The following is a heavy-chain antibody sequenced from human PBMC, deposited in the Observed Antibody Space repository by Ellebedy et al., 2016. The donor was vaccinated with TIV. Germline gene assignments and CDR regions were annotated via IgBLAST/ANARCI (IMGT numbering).Heavy chain of an antibody. J-gene: IGHJ4*02. CDR3: ARVGCFLTGYCLDY. V-gene: IGHV3-11*06. CDR2: ISTSSSYT. CDR1: GFTFSDYY. Sequence: GESLKISCAASGFTFSDYYMSWIRQAPGKGLEWVSYISTSSSYTNYADSEKGRFTISRDNATNSLYLQMNSLRDYDTAVYYCARVGCFLTGYCLDYWGQGTLVTVSS. D-gene: IGHD3-9*01.